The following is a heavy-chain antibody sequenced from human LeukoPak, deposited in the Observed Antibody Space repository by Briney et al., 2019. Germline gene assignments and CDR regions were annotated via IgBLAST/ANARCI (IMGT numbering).Heavy chain of an antibody. J-gene: IGHJ3*01. Sequence: GGSLRLSCAASGFTFSDYYINWIRQAPGKGLEWVSSISSSGSAIFYADSVRGRFTISRDNAKNSLFLQMNSLRAGDTAMYYCAKNLGPFDVRGQGTMVTVSS. CDR1: GFTFSDYY. CDR3: AKNLGPFDV. V-gene: IGHV3-11*01. D-gene: IGHD3-16*01. CDR2: ISSSGSAI.